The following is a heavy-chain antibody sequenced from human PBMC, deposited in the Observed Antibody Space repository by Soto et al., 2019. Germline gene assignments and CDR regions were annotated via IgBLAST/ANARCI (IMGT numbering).Heavy chain of an antibody. D-gene: IGHD7-27*01. CDR3: ARANWYSEY. J-gene: IGHJ4*02. CDR1: GGSINNHY. V-gene: IGHV4-59*11. CDR2: VYYTGST. Sequence: QVHLQESGPGLVKPSETLSLTCSVSGGSINNHYWSWIRQPPGKGLEWIGYVYYTGSTNYNPSLXXXXXXXXXXXXXXXXXXXXXXXAXDTAIYYCARANWYSEYWGQGTLVTVSS.